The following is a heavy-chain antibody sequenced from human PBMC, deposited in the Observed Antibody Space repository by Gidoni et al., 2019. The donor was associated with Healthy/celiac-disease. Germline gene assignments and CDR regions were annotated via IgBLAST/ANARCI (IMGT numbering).Heavy chain of an antibody. V-gene: IGHV3-9*01. CDR3: AKGYYDSSGYYYGDYYYGMDV. CDR1: GFTFDDYA. CDR2: ISWNSGII. J-gene: IGHJ6*02. Sequence: EVQLVASGGGLVQPGRSLRLSCAASGFTFDDYAMHWVRQAPGKGLEWVSGISWNSGIIGYADSVKGRFTISRDNAKNSLYLQMNSLRAEDTALYYCAKGYYDSSGYYYGDYYYGMDVWGQGTTVTVSS. D-gene: IGHD3-22*01.